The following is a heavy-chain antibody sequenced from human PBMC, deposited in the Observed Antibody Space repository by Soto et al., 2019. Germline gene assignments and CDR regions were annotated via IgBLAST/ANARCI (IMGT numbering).Heavy chain of an antibody. CDR3: ARDRGSGWFFDY. Sequence: SETLSLTCTVSGGSISSYYWSWIRQPSGKGLEWIGYIYYSGSTNYNPSLKSRVTISVDTSKNQFSLKLSSVTAADTAVYYCARDRGSGWFFDYWGQGTLVTVSS. CDR2: IYYSGST. D-gene: IGHD6-19*01. J-gene: IGHJ4*02. V-gene: IGHV4-59*01. CDR1: GGSISSYY.